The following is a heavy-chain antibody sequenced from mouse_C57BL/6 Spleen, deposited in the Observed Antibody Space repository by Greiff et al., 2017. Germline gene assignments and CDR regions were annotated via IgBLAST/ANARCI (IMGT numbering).Heavy chain of an antibody. CDR1: GYSITSGYD. CDR2: ISYSGST. D-gene: IGHD2-1*01. J-gene: IGHJ3*01. Sequence: EVKLVESGPGMVKPSQSLSLTCTVTGYSITSGYDWHWIRHFPGNKLEWMGYISYSGSTNYNPSLKSRISITHDTSKNHFFLKLNSVTTEDTATYYCARTGYYGNYEAWFAYWGQGTLVTVSA. V-gene: IGHV3-1*01. CDR3: ARTGYYGNYEAWFAY.